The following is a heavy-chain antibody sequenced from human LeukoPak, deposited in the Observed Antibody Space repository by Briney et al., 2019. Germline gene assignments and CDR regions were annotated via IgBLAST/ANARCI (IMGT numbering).Heavy chain of an antibody. J-gene: IGHJ6*02. V-gene: IGHV3-23*01. CDR1: GITFSSHA. D-gene: IGHD3-16*01. CDR2: VSGGGGGT. Sequence: GGSLRLSCAASGITFSSHAMSWVRQGPGKGLEWVSSVSGGGGGTYYADSVKGRFTISRDNSKNTLYLQMNSLRAEDTAVYYCARDYGKDAPMDVWGQGTTVTVSS. CDR3: ARDYGKDAPMDV.